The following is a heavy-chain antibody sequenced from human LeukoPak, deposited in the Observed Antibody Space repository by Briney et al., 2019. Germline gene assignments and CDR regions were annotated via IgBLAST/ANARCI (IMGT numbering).Heavy chain of an antibody. CDR1: GGTFSSYT. CDR3: ARDEGTYYDFWSGYPNWFDP. V-gene: IGHV1-18*01. J-gene: IGHJ5*02. Sequence: GSSVKVSCKASGGTFSSYTISWVRQAPGQGLEWMGWISAYNGNTNYAQKLQGRVTMTTDTSTSTAYMELRSLRSDDTAVYYCARDEGTYYDFWSGYPNWFDPWGQGTLVTVSS. CDR2: ISAYNGNT. D-gene: IGHD3-3*01.